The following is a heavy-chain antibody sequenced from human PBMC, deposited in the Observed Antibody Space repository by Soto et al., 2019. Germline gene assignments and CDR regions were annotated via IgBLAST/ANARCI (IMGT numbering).Heavy chain of an antibody. D-gene: IGHD1-1*01. J-gene: IGHJ4*02. V-gene: IGHV1-8*01. CDR1: GYTFTSYD. CDR2: MNPNTGNS. CDR3: ARRAETNGWNGFGADKYYFDF. Sequence: QVQLVKSGAEVRKPGASVKVSCDASGYTFTSYDIYWVRQATGQGLEWMGWMNPNTGNSGYAQKFQGRVTMTSDTSISTAHMELSSLRSEDTAVYYCARRAETNGWNGFGADKYYFDFWGQGTLVTVSS.